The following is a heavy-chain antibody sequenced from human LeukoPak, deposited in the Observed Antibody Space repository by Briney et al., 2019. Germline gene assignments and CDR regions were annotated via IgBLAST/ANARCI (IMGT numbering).Heavy chain of an antibody. D-gene: IGHD6-6*01. CDR1: GGSFSGYY. J-gene: IGHJ5*01. V-gene: IGHV4-34*01. Sequence: PSETLSLTCAVYGGSFSGYYWSWIRQPPGKGLEWIGEINHSGSTNYNPSLKSRVTISVDTSKNQFSLKLSSVTAADTAVYYCARGIAARPRPGRWYWFDSWGQGTLVTVSS. CDR3: ARGIAARPRPGRWYWFDS. CDR2: INHSGST.